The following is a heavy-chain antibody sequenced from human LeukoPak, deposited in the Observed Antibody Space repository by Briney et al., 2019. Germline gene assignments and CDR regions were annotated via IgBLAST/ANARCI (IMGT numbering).Heavy chain of an antibody. CDR3: ASNVDTATRAY. J-gene: IGHJ4*02. CDR1: GFTFSSSE. D-gene: IGHD5-18*01. Sequence: PGRSLRLSCAASGFTFSSSEMNWVRQAPGKGLEWVSYISSSGSTIYYADSVKGRFTISRDNAKNSLYLQMNSLRAEDTAVYYCASNVDTATRAYWGQGTLVTVSS. CDR2: ISSSGSTI. V-gene: IGHV3-48*03.